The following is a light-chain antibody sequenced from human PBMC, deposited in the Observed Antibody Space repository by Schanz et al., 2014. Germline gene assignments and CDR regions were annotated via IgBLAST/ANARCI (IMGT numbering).Light chain of an antibody. CDR2: DVS. J-gene: IGLJ1*01. CDR3: CSYAGSPYV. V-gene: IGLV2-14*03. CDR1: SSDVGRYNY. Sequence: QSALTQPASVSGSPGQSITISCTGTSSDVGRYNYVSWYQQHPGKTPKLIIYDVSDRLSGVSNRFSGSKSGDTASLTISGLQAEDDADYYCCSYAGSPYVFGTGTKLTVL.